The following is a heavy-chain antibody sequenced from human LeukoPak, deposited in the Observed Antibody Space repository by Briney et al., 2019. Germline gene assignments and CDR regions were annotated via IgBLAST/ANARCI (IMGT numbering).Heavy chain of an antibody. CDR1: GFTFSGYE. D-gene: IGHD5-12*01. CDR3: ARERDDYHFDY. Sequence: GGSLRLSCAASGFTFSGYEMNWVRQAPGKGLEWVSYISRSGTIISYADSVRGRLTISRDNAKNSLYLQMNSLRAEDTAVYYCARERDDYHFDYWGQGTLVTVSS. J-gene: IGHJ4*02. CDR2: ISRSGTII. V-gene: IGHV3-48*03.